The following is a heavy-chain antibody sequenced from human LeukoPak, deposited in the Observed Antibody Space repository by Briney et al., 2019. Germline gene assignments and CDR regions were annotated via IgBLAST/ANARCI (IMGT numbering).Heavy chain of an antibody. D-gene: IGHD5-12*01. J-gene: IGHJ4*02. V-gene: IGHV1-69*13. CDR1: GRTFSSYA. CDR2: IIPIFGRA. Sequence: ASVKVSCKASGRTFSSYAISWVRQAPGQGLEWMGGIIPIFGRANYAQKFQGRVTITADESTSTAYMELSSLRSEDTAVYYCARNAGYSGSSYFDYWGQGTLVTVSS. CDR3: ARNAGYSGSSYFDY.